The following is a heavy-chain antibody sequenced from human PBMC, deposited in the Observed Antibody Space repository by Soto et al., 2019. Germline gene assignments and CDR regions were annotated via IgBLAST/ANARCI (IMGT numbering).Heavy chain of an antibody. V-gene: IGHV1-18*01. CDR2: ISAYNGNT. CDR3: ARDHDSSGYYHAFDI. CDR1: GYTFTSYG. J-gene: IGHJ3*02. D-gene: IGHD3-22*01. Sequence: SVKVSCKASGYTFTSYGISWVRQAPGQGLEWMGWISAYNGNTNYAQKLQGRVTMTTDTSTSTAYMELRSLRSDDTAVYYCARDHDSSGYYHAFDIWGQGTMVTVSS.